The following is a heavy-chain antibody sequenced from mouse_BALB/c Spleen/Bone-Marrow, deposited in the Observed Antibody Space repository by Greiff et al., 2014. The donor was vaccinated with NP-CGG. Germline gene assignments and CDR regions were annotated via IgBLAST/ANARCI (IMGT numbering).Heavy chain of an antibody. Sequence: EVHLVESGGGLVKPGGSLKLSCAASGFTFSSYTMSWVRQTPEKRLEWVATITSGGSYTYYPDSVKGRFTISRDNAKNTLYLQMSSLKSEDTAMYYCTRDNGPFDYWGQGTTLIVSS. CDR2: ITSGGSYT. CDR3: TRDNGPFDY. CDR1: GFTFSSYT. D-gene: IGHD1-2*01. J-gene: IGHJ2*01. V-gene: IGHV5-6-4*01.